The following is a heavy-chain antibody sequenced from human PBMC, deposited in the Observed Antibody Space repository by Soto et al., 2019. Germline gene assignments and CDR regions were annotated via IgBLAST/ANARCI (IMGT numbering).Heavy chain of an antibody. CDR1: GFTFSTYA. CDR2: VDGSGKSI. V-gene: IGHV3-23*01. CDR3: VKDLSSWSGLGLGL. D-gene: IGHD3-3*01. Sequence: EVQLLESGGGSVQPGGSLRLSCAAAGFTFSTYAMSWVRQAPGKGLEWVSVVDGSGKSIYYADSVKGRFTISRDNSKNTLYLQMNSLKPEDTAVNHCVKDLSSWSGLGLGLWGQGTLVTVPS. J-gene: IGHJ5*02.